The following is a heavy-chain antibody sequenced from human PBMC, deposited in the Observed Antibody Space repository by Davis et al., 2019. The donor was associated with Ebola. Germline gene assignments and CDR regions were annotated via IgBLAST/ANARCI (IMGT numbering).Heavy chain of an antibody. Sequence: AASVKVSCKASGYTFTGYYMHWVRQAPGQGLEWMGWINPNSGGTNYAQKFQGWVTMTRDTSISTAYMELSRLRSDDTAVYYCARDLLAGALYGDYEIYGMDVWGQGTTVTVSS. CDR2: INPNSGGT. V-gene: IGHV1-2*04. D-gene: IGHD4-17*01. J-gene: IGHJ6*02. CDR1: GYTFTGYY. CDR3: ARDLLAGALYGDYEIYGMDV.